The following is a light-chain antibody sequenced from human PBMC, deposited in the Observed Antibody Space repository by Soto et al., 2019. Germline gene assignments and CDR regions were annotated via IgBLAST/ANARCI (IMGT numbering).Light chain of an antibody. J-gene: IGLJ3*02. CDR3: GTWDSSLSAWV. CDR1: SSSIGNNY. V-gene: IGLV1-51*02. CDR2: ENN. Sequence: QSVLTQPPSVSAAPGQKVTISCSGSSSSIGNNYVSRYQQLPGTAPKLLIYENNRRHLGVPDRFSGSKSGTSATLGITGLQTGDEADYYCGTWDSSLSAWVFGGGTQLTVL.